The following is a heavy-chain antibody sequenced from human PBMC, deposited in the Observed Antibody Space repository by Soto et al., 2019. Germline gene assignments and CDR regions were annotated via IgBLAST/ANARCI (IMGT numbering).Heavy chain of an antibody. V-gene: IGHV3-21*05. CDR1: GFTFSSYW. CDR2: ISSSSSYT. Sequence: TGGSLRLSCAASGFTFSSYWLHWVRQAPGKGLVWVSYISSSSSYTNYADSVKGRFTISRDNSKNTLYLQMSSLRAEDTAVYYCARTLTYYDFSWGQGTLVTVSS. J-gene: IGHJ5*02. D-gene: IGHD3-3*01. CDR3: ARTLTYYDFS.